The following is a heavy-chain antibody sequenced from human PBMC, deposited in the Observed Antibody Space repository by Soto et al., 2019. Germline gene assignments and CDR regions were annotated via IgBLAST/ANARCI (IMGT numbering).Heavy chain of an antibody. J-gene: IGHJ4*02. CDR1: GGAISGRTYY. D-gene: IGHD2-15*01. Sequence: QLQLQESGPGLVKPSETLSLTCTVSGGAISGRTYYWGWIRQYPGKGLECMANVCYTETTAYNPSLKSRLTKSVDTSTNQFSLKVKSVTAEETAIYYCARLMFRGGDLDSWGQGTLVTVSS. CDR3: ARLMFRGGDLDS. V-gene: IGHV4-39*01. CDR2: VCYTETT.